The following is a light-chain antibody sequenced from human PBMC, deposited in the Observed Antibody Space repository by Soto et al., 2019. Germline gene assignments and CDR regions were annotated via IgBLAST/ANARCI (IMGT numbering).Light chain of an antibody. J-gene: IGKJ4*01. V-gene: IGKV1-33*01. Sequence: DIQMTQSPSSLSASVGDRFTITCQGRQDITNYLNWYQQKPGKAPQLLSNDASDVETGVPSRFSGSGAGTEFTVTNSSLQPEDIATYYCQQYDYLPLTFGGGTKVEIE. CDR2: DAS. CDR3: QQYDYLPLT. CDR1: QDITNY.